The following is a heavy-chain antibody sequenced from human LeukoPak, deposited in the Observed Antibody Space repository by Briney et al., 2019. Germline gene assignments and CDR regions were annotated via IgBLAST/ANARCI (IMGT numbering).Heavy chain of an antibody. Sequence: ASVKVSCKASGYTFTSYAMHWVRQAPGQRLEWMGWINAGNGNTKYSQKFQGRVTITRDTSASTAYMELSSLRSEDTAVYYCARSLLLWFGDPNENWFDPWGQGTLVTVSS. D-gene: IGHD3-10*01. V-gene: IGHV1-3*01. CDR3: ARSLLLWFGDPNENWFDP. CDR1: GYTFTSYA. J-gene: IGHJ5*02. CDR2: INAGNGNT.